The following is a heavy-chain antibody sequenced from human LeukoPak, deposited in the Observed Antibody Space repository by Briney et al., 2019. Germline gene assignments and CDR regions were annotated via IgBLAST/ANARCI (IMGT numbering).Heavy chain of an antibody. Sequence: PGGSLRLSCAVSGFTFSSYRMNWVRQAPGKGLEWVSVIYSGGDTYYYADSVKGRFTIARDNSKKALYLQMNNLRVEDTAVYYCARVQFQWFDPWGQGTLVAVSS. CDR3: ARVQFQWFDP. V-gene: IGHV3-48*01. J-gene: IGHJ5*02. CDR2: IYSGGDTY. CDR1: GFTFSSYR.